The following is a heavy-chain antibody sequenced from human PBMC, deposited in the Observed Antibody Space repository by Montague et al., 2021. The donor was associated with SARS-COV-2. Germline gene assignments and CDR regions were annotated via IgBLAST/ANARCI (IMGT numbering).Heavy chain of an antibody. CDR3: AIARSTMIVGVYGFDL. V-gene: IGHV4-31*02. CDR2: IYYSGST. J-gene: IGHJ3*01. Sequence: IYYSGSTYYNPSLKSRVTISVDTSKNQFSLKLSSVTAADTAVYYFAIARSTMIVGVYGFDLWGQGTMVTVSS. D-gene: IGHD3-22*01.